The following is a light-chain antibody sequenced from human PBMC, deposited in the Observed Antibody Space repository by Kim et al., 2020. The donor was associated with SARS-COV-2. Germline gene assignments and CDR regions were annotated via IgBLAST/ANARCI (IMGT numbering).Light chain of an antibody. Sequence: CPGERATLSCRASQSVSSNYLLWYQQKPGQAPRLLIFGASSRATDIPDRFSGSGSGTDFTLTISKLEPEDFAVYYCQHYGTSLWTFGPGTKVDIK. CDR3: QHYGTSLWT. V-gene: IGKV3-20*01. J-gene: IGKJ1*01. CDR2: GAS. CDR1: QSVSSNY.